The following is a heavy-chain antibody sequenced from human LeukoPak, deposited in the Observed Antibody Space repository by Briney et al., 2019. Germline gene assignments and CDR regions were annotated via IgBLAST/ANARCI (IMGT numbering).Heavy chain of an antibody. Sequence: SETLSLTCTVSGGLVSRIEYYWSWIRQSPVKGLEWLGHIYHTGTTLYSPHLNNRLTVSVDSSRNQFSLTLNSVTAADTAVYYCASVSVWELATHPGGSFDYWGRGILVTVSS. V-gene: IGHV4-30-4*01. D-gene: IGHD1-26*01. CDR3: ASVSVWELATHPGGSFDY. CDR1: GGLVSRIEYY. CDR2: IYHTGTT. J-gene: IGHJ4*02.